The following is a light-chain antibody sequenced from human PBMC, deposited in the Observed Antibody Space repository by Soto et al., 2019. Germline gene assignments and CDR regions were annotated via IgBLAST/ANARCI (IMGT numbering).Light chain of an antibody. CDR1: QSVSSSY. CDR2: GAS. CDR3: QQYGSSPPYT. V-gene: IGKV3-20*01. J-gene: IGKJ2*01. Sequence: EIVLTQSPGTLSLSPGERATLSCRASQSVSSSYLAWYQQKPGQAPRLLIYGASSRATGNQDRFSGSGSGTDFTLTISRLEPEDFAVYYCQQYGSSPPYTFGQGTKLEIK.